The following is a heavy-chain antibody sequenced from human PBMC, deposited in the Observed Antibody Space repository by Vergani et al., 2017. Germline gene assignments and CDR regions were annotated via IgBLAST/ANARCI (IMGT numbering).Heavy chain of an antibody. CDR2: ISAYNGNT. CDR1: GYTFTSYG. V-gene: IGHV1-18*01. D-gene: IGHD3-3*01. CDR3: ARLEWLLERTYYYYYYMDV. Sequence: QVQLVQSGAEVKKPGASVKVSCKASGYTFTSYGISWVRQAPGQGLEWMGWISAYNGNTNYAQKLQGRVTMTTDTSTSTAYMELSSVTAADTAVYYCARLEWLLERTYYYYYYMDVWGKGTTVTVSS. J-gene: IGHJ6*03.